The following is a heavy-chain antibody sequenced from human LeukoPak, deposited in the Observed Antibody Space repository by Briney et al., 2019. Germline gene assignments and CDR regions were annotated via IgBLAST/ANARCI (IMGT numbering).Heavy chain of an antibody. CDR2: ISGSGGST. Sequence: LSGGSLRLSCAASGFTFSSYAMSWVRQAPGKGLEWVSAISGSGGSTYYADSVKGRFTISRDNSKNTLYLQMNSLRAEDTAVYYCARAPRPDYYDSSGYSDYWGQGTLVTVSS. CDR1: GFTFSSYA. V-gene: IGHV3-23*01. CDR3: ARAPRPDYYDSSGYSDY. J-gene: IGHJ4*02. D-gene: IGHD3-22*01.